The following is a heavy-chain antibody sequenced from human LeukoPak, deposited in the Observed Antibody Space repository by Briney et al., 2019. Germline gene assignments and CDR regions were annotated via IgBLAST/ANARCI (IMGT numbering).Heavy chain of an antibody. D-gene: IGHD5-18*01. J-gene: IGHJ4*02. CDR1: GGSISSSNW. V-gene: IGHV4-4*02. Sequence: PSETLSLTCVVSGGSISSSNWWSWVRQPPGKGLEWIGEIYHSGTTNYNPSLKSRVTISVDKSKNQFSLELSSVTAADTAVYYCARVWGYSYGYDYWGQGTLVTVSS. CDR3: ARVWGYSYGYDY. CDR2: IYHSGTT.